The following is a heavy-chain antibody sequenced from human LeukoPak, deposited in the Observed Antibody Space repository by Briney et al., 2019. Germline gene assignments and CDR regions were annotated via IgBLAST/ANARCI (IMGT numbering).Heavy chain of an antibody. CDR2: IYSGGST. CDR1: GFTVSSNY. D-gene: IGHD4-17*01. J-gene: IGHJ4*02. V-gene: IGHV3-66*01. CDR3: ARVGERTTVTTLDY. Sequence: GGSLRLSCAASGFTVSSNYMSWVRQAPGKGLEWVSVIYSGGSTYYADSVKGRFTISRDNSKNTLYLQMNSLRAEDTAVYYCARVGERTTVTTLDYWGQGTLVTVSS.